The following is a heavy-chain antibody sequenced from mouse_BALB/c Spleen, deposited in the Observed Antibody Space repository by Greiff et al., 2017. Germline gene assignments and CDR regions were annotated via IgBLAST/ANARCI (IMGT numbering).Heavy chain of an antibody. D-gene: IGHD1-1*01. CDR2: ISYSGST. J-gene: IGHJ4*01. CDR1: GDSITSGY. Sequence: EVQVVESGPSLVKPSQTLSLTCSVTGDSITSGYWNWIRKFPGNKLEYMGYISYSGSTYYNPSLKSRISITRDTSKNQYYLQLNSVTTEDTATYYCARYGSSRPYAMDYWGQGTSVTVSS. V-gene: IGHV3-8*02. CDR3: ARYGSSRPYAMDY.